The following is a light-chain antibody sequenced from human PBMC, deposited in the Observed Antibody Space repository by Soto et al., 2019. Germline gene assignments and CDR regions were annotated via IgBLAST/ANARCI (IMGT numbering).Light chain of an antibody. V-gene: IGKV3-20*01. CDR3: QQYGSSPPWT. J-gene: IGKJ1*01. CDR1: QSVSSNY. Sequence: EIVLTQSPGTLSLSPGERATLSCRASQSVSSNYLAWYQKKPGQAPSLLIYGASNRATGIPDRFSGGGSGTDFTLTISRLEPEDFAVYYCQQYGSSPPWTFGQGTKVEIK. CDR2: GAS.